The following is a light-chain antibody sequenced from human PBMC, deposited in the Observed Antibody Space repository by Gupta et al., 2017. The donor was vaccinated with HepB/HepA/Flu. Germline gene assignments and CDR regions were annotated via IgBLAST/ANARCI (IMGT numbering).Light chain of an antibody. Sequence: QSALTQPAPVSGSPGQSITISCTGTSSDIGTYDLVSWYQQHPGKAPKLMIFDVTKRPSGVSNRFSGSKSGNRASPTTSGLQAEDEADYYCCASEGIISILVFGGGTKLTVL. CDR2: DVT. CDR3: CASEGIISILV. CDR1: SSDIGTYDL. J-gene: IGLJ2*01. V-gene: IGLV2-23*02.